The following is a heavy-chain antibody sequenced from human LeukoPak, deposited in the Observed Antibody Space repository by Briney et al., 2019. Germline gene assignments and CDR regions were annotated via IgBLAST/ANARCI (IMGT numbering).Heavy chain of an antibody. CDR3: ARYYGYCSGGSCYSTRLDY. CDR1: GYSFTSYW. D-gene: IGHD2-15*01. CDR2: IYPGDSDT. Sequence: GESLKISCKGSGYSFTSYWIGWVHQMPGKGLEWMGIIYPGDSDTRYSPSFQGQVTISADKSISTAYLQWSSLKASDTAMYYCARYYGYCSGGSCYSTRLDYWGQGTLVTVSS. J-gene: IGHJ4*02. V-gene: IGHV5-51*07.